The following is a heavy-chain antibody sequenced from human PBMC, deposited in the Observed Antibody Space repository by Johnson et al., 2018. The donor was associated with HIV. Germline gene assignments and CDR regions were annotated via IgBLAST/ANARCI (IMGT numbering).Heavy chain of an antibody. V-gene: IGHV3-30*18. CDR3: TKDHAYGDAFDL. CDR1: GFTFSSYA. CDR2: ISYDGSNK. J-gene: IGHJ3*01. Sequence: QVQLVESVGGVVQPGRSLRLSCAASGFTFSSYAMHWVRQTPGKGLEWVAIISYDGSNKYYADSVKGRFTISRDNSKNTLFLQMSSLRTEDTAVYYCTKDHAYGDAFDLWGQGSMVTVSS. D-gene: IGHD4-17*01.